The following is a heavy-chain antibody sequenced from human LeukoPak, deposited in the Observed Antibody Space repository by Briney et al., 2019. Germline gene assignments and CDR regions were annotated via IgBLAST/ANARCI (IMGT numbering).Heavy chain of an antibody. CDR2: IRYDGSNK. CDR3: AKDPGLVLRYFDSQLGY. J-gene: IGHJ4*02. Sequence: GGSLRLSCAASGFTFSSYGMHWVRQAPGKGLEWVAFIRYDGSNKYYADSVKGRFTISRDNSKNTLYLQMNSLRAEGTAVYYCAKDPGLVLRYFDSQLGYWGQGTLVTVSS. CDR1: GFTFSSYG. V-gene: IGHV3-30*02. D-gene: IGHD3-9*01.